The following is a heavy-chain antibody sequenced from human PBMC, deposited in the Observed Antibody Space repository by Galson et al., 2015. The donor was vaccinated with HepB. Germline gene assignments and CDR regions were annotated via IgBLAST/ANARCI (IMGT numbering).Heavy chain of an antibody. D-gene: IGHD5-12*01. CDR2: IYYSGST. J-gene: IGHJ4*02. V-gene: IGHV4-39*01. CDR1: GGSISSSSYY. CDR3: ASPPYSGFQN. Sequence: ETLSLTCTVSGGSISSSSYYWGWIRQPPGKGLEWIGSIYYSGSTYYNPSLKSRVTISADTSKNQFSLKLSSVTAADTAVYYCASPPYSGFQNWGQGTLVTVSS.